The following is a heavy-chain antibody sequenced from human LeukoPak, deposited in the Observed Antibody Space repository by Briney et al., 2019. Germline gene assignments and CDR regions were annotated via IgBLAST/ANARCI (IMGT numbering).Heavy chain of an antibody. CDR1: GGTFSRSA. CDR2: IIPVLNIT. D-gene: IGHD6-19*01. J-gene: IGHJ6*02. CDR3: ARHQWLTAPPPHGCLV. Sequence: SVTVSHLPSGGTFSRSAITGVRQAPGQGLEWMGRIIPVLNITNYAQKFQGRVTITSDTSTSTAYMQLSSLRSEETAVYYCARHQWLTAPPPHGCLVWRRATTVTVSS. V-gene: IGHV1-69*04.